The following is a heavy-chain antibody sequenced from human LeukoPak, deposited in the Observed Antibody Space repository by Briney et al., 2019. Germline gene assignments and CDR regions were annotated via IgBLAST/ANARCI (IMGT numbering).Heavy chain of an antibody. CDR3: ARDRDTAMGL. Sequence: GGSLRLSCAASGFTFYSYGMHWVRQAPGKGLERVAVISHDGSNIHYGDSVKGRFTISRDNSKNTLYLQMNSLRAEDTAVYYCARDRDTAMGLWGQGTLVTVSS. V-gene: IGHV3-30*03. CDR2: ISHDGSNI. CDR1: GFTFYSYG. J-gene: IGHJ4*02. D-gene: IGHD5-18*01.